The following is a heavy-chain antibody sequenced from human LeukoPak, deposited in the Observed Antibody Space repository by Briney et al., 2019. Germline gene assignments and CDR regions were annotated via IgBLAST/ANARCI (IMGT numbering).Heavy chain of an antibody. CDR3: ARVATVTPRYYYYYYMDV. D-gene: IGHD4-17*01. V-gene: IGHV4-34*01. J-gene: IGHJ6*03. CDR2: INHSGST. CDR1: GGSFSGYY. Sequence: SETLSLTCAVYGGSFSGYYWSWIRQPPGKGLEWIGEINHSGSTNYNPSLKSRVTISVDTSKNQFSLKLSSVTAADTAVYYCARVATVTPRYYYYYYMDVWGKGTTVTVSS.